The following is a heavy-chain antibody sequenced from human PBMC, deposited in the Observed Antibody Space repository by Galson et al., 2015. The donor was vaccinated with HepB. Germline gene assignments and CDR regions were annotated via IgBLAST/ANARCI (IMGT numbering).Heavy chain of an antibody. J-gene: IGHJ6*02. CDR2: IVVGSGNT. CDR1: GFTFNRSG. D-gene: IGHD3-16*01. CDR3: AVAEGDYYGMDV. Sequence: SVKVSCKASGFTFNRSGMQWVRQARGQRLEWIGWIVVGSGNTNYAQKFQERVTITRDMSTSTAYMELGSLRSEDTAVCYCAVAEGDYYGMDVWGQGTTVTVSS. V-gene: IGHV1-58*02.